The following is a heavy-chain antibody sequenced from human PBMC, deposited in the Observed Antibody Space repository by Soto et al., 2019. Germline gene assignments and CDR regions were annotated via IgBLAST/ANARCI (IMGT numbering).Heavy chain of an antibody. Sequence: PGGSLRLSCAASGFTFSSYSMHWVRQAPGKGLEWVSSIGTRSDIYYADSVKGRFTISRDNAKNSLYLQMNSLRAEDTAVYYCARSALGYDFWSGSETDIWGQGTMVTVSS. V-gene: IGHV3-21*01. CDR1: GFTFSSYS. CDR3: ARSALGYDFWSGSETDI. D-gene: IGHD3-3*01. J-gene: IGHJ3*02. CDR2: IGTRSDI.